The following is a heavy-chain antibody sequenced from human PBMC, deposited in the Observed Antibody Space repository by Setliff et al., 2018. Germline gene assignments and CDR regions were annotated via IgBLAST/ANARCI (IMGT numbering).Heavy chain of an antibody. Sequence: ASVKVSCKASGYTFTGYYMHWVRQAPGQGLEWMGWINPNSGGTNYAQKFQGRATMTRDTSISTAYMELSRLRSDDTAVYYCARGIWANWGGAFDIWGQGTMVTVSS. CDR1: GYTFTGYY. D-gene: IGHD3-16*01. J-gene: IGHJ3*02. CDR3: ARGIWANWGGAFDI. V-gene: IGHV1-2*02. CDR2: INPNSGGT.